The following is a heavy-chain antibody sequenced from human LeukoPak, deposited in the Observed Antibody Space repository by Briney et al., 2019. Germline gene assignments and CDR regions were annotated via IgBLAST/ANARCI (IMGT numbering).Heavy chain of an antibody. CDR3: ARQRWLQLGYFDY. CDR2: INHSGST. Sequence: SETLSLTCAVYGGSFSGYYWSWIRQPPGKGLEWIGEINHSGSTNYNPSLKSRVTISVDTSKNQFSLKLSSVTAADTAVYYCARQRWLQLGYFDYWGQGTLVTVSS. D-gene: IGHD5-24*01. V-gene: IGHV4-34*01. CDR1: GGSFSGYY. J-gene: IGHJ4*02.